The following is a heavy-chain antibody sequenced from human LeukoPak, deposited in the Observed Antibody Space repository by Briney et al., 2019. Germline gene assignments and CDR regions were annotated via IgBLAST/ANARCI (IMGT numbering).Heavy chain of an antibody. V-gene: IGHV1-46*01. CDR1: GYTFTSYL. J-gene: IGHJ5*02. CDR3: AYGSGSQKWFDP. D-gene: IGHD3-10*01. CDR2: INPSGGST. Sequence: ASVKVSCKASGYTFTSYLMHWVRQAPGQGLEWMGIINPSGGSTTYAQKFQGRVIMTRNTSISTAYMELSSLRSEDTAVYYCAYGSGSQKWFDPWGQGTLVTVSS.